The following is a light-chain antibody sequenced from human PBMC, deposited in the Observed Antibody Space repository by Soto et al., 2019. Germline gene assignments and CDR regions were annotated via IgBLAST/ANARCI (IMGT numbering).Light chain of an antibody. CDR3: QERYNWLS. CDR2: DAS. V-gene: IGKV3-11*01. J-gene: IGKJ4*01. CDR1: QSVSNF. Sequence: EIVLTQSPATLSLSPGERATLSCRASQSVSNFLAWYQQIPGQSPRLLLYDASSRATGIPDRFSGSGSGTDFTLTISSLEPEDFAVYYCQERYNWLSFGGGTKVEIK.